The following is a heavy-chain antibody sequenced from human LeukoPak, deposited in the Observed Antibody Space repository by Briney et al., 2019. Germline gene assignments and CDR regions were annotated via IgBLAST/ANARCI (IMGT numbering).Heavy chain of an antibody. D-gene: IGHD5-24*01. V-gene: IGHV1-18*01. Sequence: ASVKVSCTASGYTFSNYGFSWVRQAPGQGLEWVGWISAYNGNTNYAQRLQGRVTMTTDTSTTTAYMELRSLISADTAVYYCARTGWLQSDPFDSWGQGTLVTVSS. CDR2: ISAYNGNT. J-gene: IGHJ4*02. CDR1: GYTFSNYG. CDR3: ARTGWLQSDPFDS.